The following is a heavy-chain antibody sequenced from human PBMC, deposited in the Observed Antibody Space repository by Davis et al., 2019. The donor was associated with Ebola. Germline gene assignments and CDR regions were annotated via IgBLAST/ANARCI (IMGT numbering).Heavy chain of an antibody. CDR1: GGSISSYY. Sequence: PSETLSLTCTVSGGSISSYYWSWIRQPPGKGLEWIGYIYYSGSTNYNPSLKSRVTISVDTSKNQFSLKLSSVTAADTAVYYCASSPAVEGYNWFDPWGQGTLVTVSS. D-gene: IGHD3-3*01. CDR3: ASSPAVEGYNWFDP. V-gene: IGHV4-59*01. J-gene: IGHJ5*02. CDR2: IYYSGST.